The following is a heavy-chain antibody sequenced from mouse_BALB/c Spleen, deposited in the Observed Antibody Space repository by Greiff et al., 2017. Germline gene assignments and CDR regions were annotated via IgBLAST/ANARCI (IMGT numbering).Heavy chain of an antibody. CDR1: GYSFTSYY. CDR2: IDPFNGGT. Sequence: VQLQQSGPELMKPGASVKISCKASGYSFTSYYMHWVKQSHGKSLEWIGYIDPFNGGTSYNQKFKGKATLTVDKSSSTAYMHLSSLTSEDSAVYYCARPYGNPFAYWGQGTLVTVSA. CDR3: ARPYGNPFAY. J-gene: IGHJ3*01. V-gene: IGHV1S135*01. D-gene: IGHD2-1*01.